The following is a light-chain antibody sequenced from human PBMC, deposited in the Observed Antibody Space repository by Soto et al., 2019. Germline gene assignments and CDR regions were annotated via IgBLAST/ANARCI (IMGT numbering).Light chain of an antibody. V-gene: IGKV3D-11*01. CDR1: QDINSN. Sequence: IVMTQSPATLSVYLGERATLSCRASQDINSNLAWYQQKPGQAPRLLIYDASNRATGIPARFSGSGSGTDFTLTISSLEPEDFAVYYCQQRSNWPRTFGQGTKVDIK. J-gene: IGKJ1*01. CDR2: DAS. CDR3: QQRSNWPRT.